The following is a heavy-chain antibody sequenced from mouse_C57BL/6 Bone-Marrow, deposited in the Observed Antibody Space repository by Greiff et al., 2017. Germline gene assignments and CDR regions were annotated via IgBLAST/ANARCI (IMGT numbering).Heavy chain of an antibody. CDR3: ARRGELGLAMDY. D-gene: IGHD4-1*01. CDR1: GYSFTGYF. CDR2: INPYNGDT. Sequence: VQLQQSGPELVKPGDSVKISCKASGYSFTGYFMNWVMQSHGKSLEWIGRINPYNGDTFYNQKFKGKATFTADTSSNTAYMQLSSLTTEDSAIYYCARRGELGLAMDYWGQGTSVTVSS. V-gene: IGHV1-20*01. J-gene: IGHJ4*01.